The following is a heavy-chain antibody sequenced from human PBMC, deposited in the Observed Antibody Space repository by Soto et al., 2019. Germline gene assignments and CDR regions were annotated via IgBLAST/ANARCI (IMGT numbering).Heavy chain of an antibody. J-gene: IGHJ6*02. CDR2: IKQDGSEK. V-gene: IGHV3-7*05. Sequence: GGSLRLSCAASGFTFSSYWMSWVRQAPGKGLEWVANIKQDGSEKYYVDSVKGRFTISRDNAKNSLYLQMNSLRAEDTAVYYCASPLGYSSGWYGYYYGMDVWGQGTTVTVSS. D-gene: IGHD6-19*01. CDR1: GFTFSSYW. CDR3: ASPLGYSSGWYGYYYGMDV.